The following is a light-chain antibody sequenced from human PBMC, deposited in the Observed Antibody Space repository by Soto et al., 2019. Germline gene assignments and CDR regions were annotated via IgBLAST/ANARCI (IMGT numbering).Light chain of an antibody. Sequence: DVQMTQSPSTLPASVGARVTITCRASQTIGSLLAWYQQKPGKAPNLLIHMASSLQSGVPLRFSGSGSGTEFTLTITGLQPDHFATYFCQHYNSWAFGQGTKVE. CDR2: MAS. CDR3: QHYNSWA. V-gene: IGKV1-5*03. J-gene: IGKJ1*01. CDR1: QTIGSL.